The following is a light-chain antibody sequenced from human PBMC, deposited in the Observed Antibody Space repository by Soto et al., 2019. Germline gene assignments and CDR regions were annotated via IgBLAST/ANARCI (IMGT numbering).Light chain of an antibody. CDR3: GSYTSSSTPYV. V-gene: IGLV2-14*01. J-gene: IGLJ1*01. Sequence: QSVLTQPASVSGSPGQSITISCTGTSSDVGGYNYVSWYQQHPDKAPKLMIYEVTHRPSGVSNRFSGSKSGNTASLTISGLQAEDEADYYCGSYTSSSTPYVFGTGTKLTVL. CDR1: SSDVGGYNY. CDR2: EVT.